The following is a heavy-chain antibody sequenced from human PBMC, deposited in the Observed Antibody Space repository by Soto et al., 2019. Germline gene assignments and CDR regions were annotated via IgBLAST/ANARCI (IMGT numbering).Heavy chain of an antibody. Sequence: GGSLRLSCAASGFTASDYYMSWIRQAPGKGLEWLLYISNSGSTMYYADSVKGRFTVSRDDARNSLYLQMSSLRVEDTAIYYCARAEVYGDYLDSWGQGTLVTVSS. D-gene: IGHD3-10*01. CDR1: GFTASDYY. J-gene: IGHJ4*02. CDR2: ISNSGSTM. V-gene: IGHV3-11*01. CDR3: ARAEVYGDYLDS.